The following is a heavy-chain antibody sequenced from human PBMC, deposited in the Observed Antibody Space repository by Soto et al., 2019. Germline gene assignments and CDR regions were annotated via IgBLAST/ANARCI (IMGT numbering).Heavy chain of an antibody. CDR1: GGSISNYY. V-gene: IGHV4-59*01. CDR2: IHYSGST. Sequence: QVQLQESGPGLVKPSETLSLTCTVSGGSISNYYWSWIRQPPGKGLEWIGYIHYSGSTNYNPSLESRVTISVDTSKNQFSLKLSSVTAADTAVYYCARDLLWFGEHLPSGYYGMDVWGQGTTVTVSS. D-gene: IGHD3-10*01. CDR3: ARDLLWFGEHLPSGYYGMDV. J-gene: IGHJ6*02.